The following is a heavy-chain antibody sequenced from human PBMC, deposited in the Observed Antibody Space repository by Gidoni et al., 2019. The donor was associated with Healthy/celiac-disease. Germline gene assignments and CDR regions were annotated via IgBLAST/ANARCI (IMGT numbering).Heavy chain of an antibody. J-gene: IGHJ4*02. CDR3: ARDRAIAVAGSSFSY. Sequence: QVQLVQSGAEVKKPGASVKVSCKASGNTFTSYYMHWVRQAPGQGLEWMGIVNPSGGSTSYAQKFQGRVTMTRDTSTSTVYMELSSLRSEDTAVYYCARDRAIAVAGSSFSYWGQGTLVTVSS. V-gene: IGHV1-46*01. CDR2: VNPSGGST. D-gene: IGHD6-19*01. CDR1: GNTFTSYY.